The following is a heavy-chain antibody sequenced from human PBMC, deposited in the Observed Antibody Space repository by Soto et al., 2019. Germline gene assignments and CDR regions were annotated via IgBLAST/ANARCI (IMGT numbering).Heavy chain of an antibody. CDR3: ESRDPGTSVDD. CDR2: IYRTGST. CDR1: GGSFTSNHW. D-gene: IGHD1-7*01. V-gene: IGHV4-4*02. J-gene: IGHJ4*02. Sequence: XETLSLPCAVSGGSFTSNHWWTWVRQPPGQGLEWIGEIYRTGSTNYNPSLKSRVTISLDKSENQFSLKVTSLTAADTAVYYCESRDPGTSVDDWGQGTLVTVSS.